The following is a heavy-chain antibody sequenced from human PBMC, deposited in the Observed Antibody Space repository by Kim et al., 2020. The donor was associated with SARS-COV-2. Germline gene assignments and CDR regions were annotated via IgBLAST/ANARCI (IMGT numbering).Heavy chain of an antibody. CDR2: ITRGTSST. CDR3: AKDNTRDGMDV. D-gene: IGHD2-2*02. V-gene: IGHV3-23*01. Sequence: GGSLRLSCAASGFTFSSYSMSWVRQAPGKGLEWVSAITRGTSSTYYADSVKGRFTVSTDSSKNILYLQMNSLRAEDTAVYFCAKDNTRDGMDVWGQGTTV. CDR1: GFTFSSYS. J-gene: IGHJ6*02.